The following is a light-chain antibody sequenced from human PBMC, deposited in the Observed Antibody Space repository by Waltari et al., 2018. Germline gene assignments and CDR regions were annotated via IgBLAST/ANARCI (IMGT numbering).Light chain of an antibody. Sequence: QSALTQPASLSGSPGQSITISCTGTSSYVGYYNLVSWYQQHQGKAPKLMIYEVNKRPSGVSNRFSASKSGNTASLTISGLQAEDEADYHCCSYAGGSTFVVFGGGTKLTVL. V-gene: IGLV2-23*02. CDR2: EVN. J-gene: IGLJ2*01. CDR3: CSYAGGSTFVV. CDR1: SSYVGYYNL.